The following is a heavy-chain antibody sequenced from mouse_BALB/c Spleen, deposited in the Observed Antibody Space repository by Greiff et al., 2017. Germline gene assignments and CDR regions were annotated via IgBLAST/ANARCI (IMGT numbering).Heavy chain of an antibody. J-gene: IGHJ2*01. D-gene: IGHD2-1*01. CDR3: ARREIYYGNYLDY. V-gene: IGHV1S81*02. CDR1: GYTFPSYW. Sequence: QVQLQPSGAELVKPGASVKLSCKASGYTFPSYWLHWVKQRPGQGLEWIGEINPSNGRTNYNEKFKSKATLTVDKSSSTAYMQLSSLTSEDSAVYYCARREIYYGNYLDYWGQGTTLTVSS. CDR2: INPSNGRT.